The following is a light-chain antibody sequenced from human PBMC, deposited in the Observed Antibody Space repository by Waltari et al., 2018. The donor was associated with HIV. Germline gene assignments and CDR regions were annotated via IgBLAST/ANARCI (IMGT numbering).Light chain of an antibody. CDR2: KDT. CDR3: QSADSSATCV. J-gene: IGLJ3*02. CDR1: AVPKQY. V-gene: IGLV3-25*03. Sequence: SYELTQPPSVSVSPEQTARITCSGDAVPKQYAYWYHQKPGQAPVLLIYKDTERPSGIPGRFSCTSAATTATLTISGVQAEDEAVYYCQSADSSATCVFGGGTKLTVL.